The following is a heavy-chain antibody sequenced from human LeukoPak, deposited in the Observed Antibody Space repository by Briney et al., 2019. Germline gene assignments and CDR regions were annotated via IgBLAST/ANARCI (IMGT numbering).Heavy chain of an antibody. Sequence: SETLSLTCAVYGGSFSGYYWSWIRQPPGKGLEWIGEINHSGSTNYNPSLKSRVTISVDTSKNQFSLKLSSVTAADTAVYYCARGRLRYYGSGSYYNNWFDPWGQGTLVTVSS. CDR3: ARGRLRYYGSGSYYNNWFDP. CDR1: GGSFSGYY. J-gene: IGHJ5*02. CDR2: INHSGST. D-gene: IGHD3-10*01. V-gene: IGHV4-34*01.